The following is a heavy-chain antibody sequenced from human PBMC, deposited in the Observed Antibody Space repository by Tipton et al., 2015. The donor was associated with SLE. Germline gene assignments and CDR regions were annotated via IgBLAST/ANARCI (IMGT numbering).Heavy chain of an antibody. V-gene: IGHV1-46*01. CDR2: INPSGGST. D-gene: IGHD2-2*02. CDR1: GYTFTSYY. CDR3: ARDGGYCSSASCYTGGYFDY. J-gene: IGHJ4*02. Sequence: QLVQSGPEVKKPGASVKVSCKASGYTFTSYYMHWVRQAPGQGLEWMGIINPSGGSTSYAQKFQGRVTMTRDTSTSTVYMELSSLRSEHTAVYYCARDGGYCSSASCYTGGYFDYGGQGPLVTFSS.